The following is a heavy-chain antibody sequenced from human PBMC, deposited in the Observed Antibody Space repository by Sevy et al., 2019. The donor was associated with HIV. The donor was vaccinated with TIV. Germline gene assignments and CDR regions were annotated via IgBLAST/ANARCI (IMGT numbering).Heavy chain of an antibody. V-gene: IGHV3-7*01. D-gene: IGHD1-7*01. Sequence: WGCLRLSCAASGFTFSKYWMGWVRQAPGKGLEWVANIKQDAGQKYYVDSVKGRFTISRVNAKNSLYLQMNSLRAEDTAVDFCARDDGNYYFHYWGQGTLVLVSS. J-gene: IGHJ4*02. CDR3: ARDDGNYYFHY. CDR2: IKQDAGQK. CDR1: GFTFSKYW.